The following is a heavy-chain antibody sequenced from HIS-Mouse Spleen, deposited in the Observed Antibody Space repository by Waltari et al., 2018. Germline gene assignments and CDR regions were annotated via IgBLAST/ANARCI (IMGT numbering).Heavy chain of an antibody. CDR2: IYYSGST. CDR1: CGSISSGGSY. CDR3: ARGSYGSGSYFDY. Sequence: QVQLQESGPGLVKPSQTLSLTCTVSCGSISSGGSYWSWIRQHPGKGLEWIGYIYYSGSTYYNPSLKSRVTISVDTSKNQFSLKLSSVTAADTAVYYCARGSYGSGSYFDYWGQGTLVTVSS. J-gene: IGHJ4*02. V-gene: IGHV4-31*03. D-gene: IGHD3-10*01.